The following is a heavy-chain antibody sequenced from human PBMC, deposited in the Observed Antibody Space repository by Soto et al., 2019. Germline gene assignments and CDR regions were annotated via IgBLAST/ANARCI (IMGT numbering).Heavy chain of an antibody. Sequence: SETLSLTCGVSGYSLTSGYHWGWIRQPPGKGLEWIGTIYHSGTTYYNPSLMSRVTMPVDTSKNQFSLKVTSATAADTAVYFCVRVYGRSSCFFDSWGQGTLVTVS. CDR1: GYSLTSGYH. D-gene: IGHD6-6*01. V-gene: IGHV4-38-2*01. J-gene: IGHJ4*02. CDR3: VRVYGRSSCFFDS. CDR2: IYHSGTT.